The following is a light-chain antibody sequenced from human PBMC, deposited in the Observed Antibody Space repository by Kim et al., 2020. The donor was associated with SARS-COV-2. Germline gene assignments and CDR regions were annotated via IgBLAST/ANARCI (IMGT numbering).Light chain of an antibody. CDR1: NIGNKS. V-gene: IGLV3-21*04. CDR2: YDS. CDR3: QVWDSSSDHPV. Sequence: SYELTQPPSVSVAPGKTARITCGENNIGNKSVHWYQQKPGQAPVLVIYYDSDRPSGIPERFSGSNSGNTATLTISRVEAGDEADYYCQVWDSSSDHPVFGGGTQLTVL. J-gene: IGLJ2*01.